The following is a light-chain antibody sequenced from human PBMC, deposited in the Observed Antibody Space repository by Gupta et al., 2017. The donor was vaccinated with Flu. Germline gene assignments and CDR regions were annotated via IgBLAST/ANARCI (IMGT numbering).Light chain of an antibody. V-gene: IGKV3-20*01. CDR2: GAS. Sequence: EIVLTQSPGTLSLSPGERATLSCRASQPVLGASVAWYQQRPGQAPRLLIYGASSRTRSTPDRFTGSGSGSDFILSISRLEPEDCAIYFCHQYGASPGTFGQGTKVEIK. CDR1: QPVLGAS. J-gene: IGKJ1*01. CDR3: HQYGASPGT.